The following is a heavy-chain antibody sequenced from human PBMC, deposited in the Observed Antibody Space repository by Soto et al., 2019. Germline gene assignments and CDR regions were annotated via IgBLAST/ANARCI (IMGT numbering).Heavy chain of an antibody. J-gene: IGHJ4*02. D-gene: IGHD2-15*01. V-gene: IGHV3-23*01. CDR2: ISGSGGST. Sequence: GGSLRLSCAASGFTFSSYAMSWVRQAPGKGLEWVSAISGSGGSTYYADTVKGRFTISRDKCKNTLYLQMNSLRAEDTAVYYCAKDGCSGGSCPNEYWGQGTLVTVSS. CDR1: GFTFSSYA. CDR3: AKDGCSGGSCPNEY.